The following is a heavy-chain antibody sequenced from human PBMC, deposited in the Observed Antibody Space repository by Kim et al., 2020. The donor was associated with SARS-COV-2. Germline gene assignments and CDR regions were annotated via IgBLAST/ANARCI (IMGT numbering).Heavy chain of an antibody. V-gene: IGHV3-23*01. CDR3: AKITAIFSAGSVY. J-gene: IGHJ4*02. CDR2: ISGDSGKS. D-gene: IGHD6-13*01. CDR1: GFTFSSYA. Sequence: GGSLRLSCAASGFTFSSYAMSWVRQAPGKGLEWVSSISGDSGKSYYANSVKGRFTISRDNPKNTLYLQMDNLRAEDTAVYYCAKITAIFSAGSVYCGQGT.